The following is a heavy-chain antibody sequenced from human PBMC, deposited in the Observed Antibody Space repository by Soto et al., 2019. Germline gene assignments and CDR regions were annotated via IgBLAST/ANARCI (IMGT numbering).Heavy chain of an antibody. CDR2: INHSGST. CDR1: GGSFSGYY. D-gene: IGHD6-6*01. CDR3: ARDKGIAARGRYFDY. J-gene: IGHJ4*02. Sequence: SETLSLTCAVYGGSFSGYYWSWIRQPPGKGLEWIGEINHSGSTNYNPSLKSRVTISVDTSKNQFSLKLSSVTAADTAVYYCARDKGIAARGRYFDYWGQGTLVTVSS. V-gene: IGHV4-34*01.